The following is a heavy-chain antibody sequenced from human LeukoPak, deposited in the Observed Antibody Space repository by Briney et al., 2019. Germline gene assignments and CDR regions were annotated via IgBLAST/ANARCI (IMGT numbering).Heavy chain of an antibody. Sequence: SETLSLTCTVSGGSMSSGSYYWSWIRQPAGKGLEWIGRSYNSGSTNYNPSLKSRVTISVDTSKNQFSLKLSSVTAADTAMHYCARDPGGAVFDIWGQGTMVTVSS. J-gene: IGHJ3*02. V-gene: IGHV4-61*02. CDR3: ARDPGGAVFDI. CDR1: GGSMSSGSYY. CDR2: SYNSGST. D-gene: IGHD1-26*01.